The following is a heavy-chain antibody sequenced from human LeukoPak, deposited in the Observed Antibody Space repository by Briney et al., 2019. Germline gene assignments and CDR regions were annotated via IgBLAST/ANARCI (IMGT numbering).Heavy chain of an antibody. V-gene: IGHV1-69*04. CDR3: ARDDGDYSKFDY. CDR2: IIPILGIA. J-gene: IGHJ4*02. D-gene: IGHD4-17*01. CDR1: GGTLSSYA. Sequence: ASVKVSCKASGGTLSSYAISWVRQAPGQGLEWMGRIIPILGIANYAQKFQGRVTITADKSTSTAYMELSSLRSEDTAVYYCARDDGDYSKFDYWGQGTLVTVSS.